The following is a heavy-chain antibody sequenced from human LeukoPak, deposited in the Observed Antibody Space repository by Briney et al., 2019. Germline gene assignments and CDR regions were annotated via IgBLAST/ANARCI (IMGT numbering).Heavy chain of an antibody. CDR2: IYSGGSK. V-gene: IGHV3-53*05. Sequence: GSLRLPCAASGFTVSSNYMSWVRQAPGKGLEWVSVIYSGGSKYYADSVKGRFTISRDNSKNTLYLQMNSLRAEDTAVYYCAKEGYYDSSGYYYPPHDAFDIWGEGTMVTVSS. CDR3: AKEGYYDSSGYYYPPHDAFDI. J-gene: IGHJ3*02. CDR1: GFTVSSNY. D-gene: IGHD3-22*01.